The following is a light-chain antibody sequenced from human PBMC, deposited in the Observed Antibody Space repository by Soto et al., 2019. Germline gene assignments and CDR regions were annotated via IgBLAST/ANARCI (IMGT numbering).Light chain of an antibody. CDR2: DVS. CDR1: STDVGGYNY. CDR3: CSYAGTYTLV. J-gene: IGLJ2*01. Sequence: QSALTQPRSVSGSPGQSVTISCTGTSTDVGGYNYVPWYQQYPGKAPKLMISDVSERPSGVPDRFSGSKSGNTASLTISGLQAEDEADYYCCSYAGTYTLVFGGGTKLTVL. V-gene: IGLV2-11*01.